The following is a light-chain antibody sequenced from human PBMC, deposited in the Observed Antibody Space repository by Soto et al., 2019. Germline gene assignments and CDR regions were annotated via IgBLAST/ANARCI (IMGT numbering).Light chain of an antibody. V-gene: IGKV1-39*01. Sequence: IQVSLSAASLSVTVKDRVTITCRASQSIRSYLNWYQQKPGEAPKLLSYAASSLQSGVPSRFSGSGSGTDFTLTIISLQPEDFATYYCQQSYSFPITFGQRTRLEIK. J-gene: IGKJ5*01. CDR1: QSIRSY. CDR2: AAS. CDR3: QQSYSFPIT.